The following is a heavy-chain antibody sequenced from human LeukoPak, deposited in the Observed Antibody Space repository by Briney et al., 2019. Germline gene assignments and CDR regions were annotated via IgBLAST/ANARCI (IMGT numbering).Heavy chain of an antibody. Sequence: GRSLRLSCAASGFTFSSYAMHWVRQAPGKGLEWVAVISYDGSNKYYADSVKGRFTISRDNSKNTLYLQMNSLRAEDTAVYYCARDRGYFDSALGYFDYWGQGTLVTVSS. CDR1: GFTFSSYA. J-gene: IGHJ4*02. CDR2: ISYDGSNK. D-gene: IGHD3-22*01. CDR3: ARDRGYFDSALGYFDY. V-gene: IGHV3-30-3*01.